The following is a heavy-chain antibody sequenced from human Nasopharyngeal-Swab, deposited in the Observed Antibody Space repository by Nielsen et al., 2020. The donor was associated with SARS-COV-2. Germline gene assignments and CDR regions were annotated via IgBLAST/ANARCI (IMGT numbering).Heavy chain of an antibody. D-gene: IGHD6-19*01. CDR2: IYYSGST. J-gene: IGHJ4*02. Sequence: SETLSLTCTVSGGSISSYYWSWIRQPPGKGLEWIGYIYYSGSTNYNPSLKSRVTMSVDTSKNQFSLKLSSVTAADTAVYYCAIAVAGTGQYDYWGQGTLVTVSS. CDR3: AIAVAGTGQYDY. V-gene: IGHV4-59*12. CDR1: GGSISSYY.